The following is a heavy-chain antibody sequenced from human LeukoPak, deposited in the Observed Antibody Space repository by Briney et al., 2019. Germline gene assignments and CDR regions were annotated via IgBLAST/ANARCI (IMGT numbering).Heavy chain of an antibody. CDR1: GGSFSRYY. V-gene: IGHV4-34*01. CDR2: INHTGST. Sequence: SETPSLTCAVYGGSFSRYYWSWIRQPPGKGLEWIGEINHTGSTNYNPSLKTRVTISVDTSKNQFSLKLSSVTAADTAVYYCARGYFLRSAGAYSNNWYNDRYYFDYWGQGTLVTVPS. J-gene: IGHJ4*02. D-gene: IGHD6-13*01. CDR3: ARGYFLRSAGAYSNNWYNDRYYFDY.